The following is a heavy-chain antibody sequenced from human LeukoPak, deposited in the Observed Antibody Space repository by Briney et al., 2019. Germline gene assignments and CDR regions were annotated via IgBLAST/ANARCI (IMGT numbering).Heavy chain of an antibody. CDR2: LYPGESDT. D-gene: IGHD2-15*01. CDR1: RYSFTSYW. CDR3: ARAVVAATYVDYYYMDV. Sequence: ESLKISCKGSRYSFTSYWIGCVRQMPGKGLEWMGILYPGESDTRYTPSFQGQVTISADKSISTAYLQASSLKASDTAMYYCARAVVAATYVDYYYMDVWGKGTTVTISS. V-gene: IGHV5-51*01. J-gene: IGHJ6*03.